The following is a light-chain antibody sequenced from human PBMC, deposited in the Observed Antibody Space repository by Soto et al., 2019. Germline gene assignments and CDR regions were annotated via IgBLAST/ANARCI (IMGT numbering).Light chain of an antibody. CDR3: QQSTSLPWT. J-gene: IGKJ1*01. CDR1: QRISSSF. Sequence: EMALTQSPGTLSLSPGESAPLSGLASQRISSSFLAWYRQTAGQAPRLLIYAASTRATDIPDRFSGSGSGTDFTLTISRLEPEDFAVFYCQQSTSLPWTFGQGTKVDI. V-gene: IGKV3-20*01. CDR2: AAS.